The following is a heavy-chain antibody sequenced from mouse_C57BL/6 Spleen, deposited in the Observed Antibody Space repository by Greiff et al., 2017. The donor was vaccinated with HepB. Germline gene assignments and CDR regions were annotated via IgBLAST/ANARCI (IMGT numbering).Heavy chain of an antibody. CDR2: NYPGDGDT. CDR1: GYAFSSSW. CDR3: ARSRGDD. Sequence: QVQLKEPGPELVKPGASVKISCKASGYAFSSSWMNWVKQRPGQGLEWIGRNYPGDGDTNYNGKFKGKTTLTADKSSSTAYMQLSSLTSEDSAVYFCARSRGDDWGQGTTLTVSS. J-gene: IGHJ2*01. V-gene: IGHV1-82*01.